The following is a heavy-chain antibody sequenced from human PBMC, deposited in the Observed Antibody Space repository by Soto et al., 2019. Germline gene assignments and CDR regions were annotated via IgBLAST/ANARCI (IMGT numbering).Heavy chain of an antibody. CDR3: ARAREGVVTMGWFDP. CDR1: GGSISSGGYS. D-gene: IGHD3-3*01. CDR2: IYHSGST. Sequence: SETLSLTCAVSGGSISSGGYSWGWIRQPPGKGMEWIGYIYHSGSTYYNPSLKSRVTISVDTSKNQFSLKLSSVTAADTAVYYCARAREGVVTMGWFDPWGQGTLVTVSS. J-gene: IGHJ5*02. V-gene: IGHV4-30-2*01.